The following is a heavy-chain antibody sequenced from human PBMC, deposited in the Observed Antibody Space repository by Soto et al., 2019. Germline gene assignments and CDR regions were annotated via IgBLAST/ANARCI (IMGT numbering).Heavy chain of an antibody. CDR1: SGSISSSNW. CDR3: SRARVLSAFDI. D-gene: IGHD6-6*01. V-gene: IGHV4-4*02. Sequence: QVQLQDSGPGLVKPSGTLSLTCAVSSGSISSSNWWSWVRQPPGKGLEWIGEIYHSGSTNYNPSLKSRVTISVDKCKNQFSLKLSSVTAADTAVYYCSRARVLSAFDIWGQGTMVTVSS. CDR2: IYHSGST. J-gene: IGHJ3*02.